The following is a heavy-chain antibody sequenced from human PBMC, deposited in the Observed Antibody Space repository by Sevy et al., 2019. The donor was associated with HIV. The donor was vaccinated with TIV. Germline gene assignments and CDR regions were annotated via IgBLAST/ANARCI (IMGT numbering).Heavy chain of an antibody. CDR2: ISSSSSYI. Sequence: GGSLRLSYAASGFTFSSYSMNWVRQAPGKGLEWVSSISSSSSYIYYADSVKGRFTISRDNAKNSLYLQMNSLRAEDTAVYYCARADYPDDAFDIWGQGTMVTVSS. J-gene: IGHJ3*02. V-gene: IGHV3-21*01. D-gene: IGHD3-10*01. CDR1: GFTFSSYS. CDR3: ARADYPDDAFDI.